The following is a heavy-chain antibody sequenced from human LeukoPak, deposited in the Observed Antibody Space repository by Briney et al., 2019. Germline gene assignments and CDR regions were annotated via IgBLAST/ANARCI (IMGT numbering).Heavy chain of an antibody. CDR1: GFTFSSYA. CDR3: AKNYEFTVPYSSSWLY. V-gene: IGHV3-23*01. CDR2: ISGSGGST. Sequence: GGSLRLSCAASGFTFSSYAMGWVRQAPGKGLEWVSAISGSGGSTYYADSVKGRFTISRDNSKNTLYLQMNSLRAEDTAVYYCAKNYEFTVPYSSSWLYWGQGTLVTVSS. J-gene: IGHJ4*02. D-gene: IGHD6-13*01.